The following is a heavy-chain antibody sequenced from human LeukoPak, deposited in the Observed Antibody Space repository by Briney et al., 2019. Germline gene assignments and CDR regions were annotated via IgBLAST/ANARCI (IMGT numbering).Heavy chain of an antibody. J-gene: IGHJ5*02. V-gene: IGHV4-39*07. CDR2: IYYSGSL. Sequence: SETLSLTCTVSGGSISSSSYYWGWIRQPPGKGLEWIGSIYYSGSLYYNPPLKSRVTISVDTSKNQFSLKLSYVTAADTAVYYCARDCGGGSRYNWFDPWGQGTLVTVSS. CDR1: GGSISSSSYY. D-gene: IGHD2-15*01. CDR3: ARDCGGGSRYNWFDP.